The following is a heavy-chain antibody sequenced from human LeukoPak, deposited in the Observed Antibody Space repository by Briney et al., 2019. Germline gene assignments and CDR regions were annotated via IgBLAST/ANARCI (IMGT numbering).Heavy chain of an antibody. CDR2: ISYDGSNK. CDR3: ARDGRTTTMIAEVGFDP. CDR1: GFTFSSYA. V-gene: IGHV3-30-3*01. Sequence: GGSLRLSCAASGFTFSSYAMHWVRQAPGKGLEWVAVISYDGSNKYYADSVKGRFTISRDNSKNTLHLQMNSLRAEDTAVYYCARDGRTTTMIAEVGFDPWGQGTLVTVSS. J-gene: IGHJ5*02. D-gene: IGHD3-22*01.